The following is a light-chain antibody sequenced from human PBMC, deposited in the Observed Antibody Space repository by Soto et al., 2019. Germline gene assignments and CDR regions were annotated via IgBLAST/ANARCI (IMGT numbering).Light chain of an antibody. Sequence: DIQMTQSPSTLSASVGVRVTITCRASQSITDWLVWYQQKPGKAPKFLIYKASNLEGGVPSRFSGSGSGTEFTLTISSVQPDDFATYYCQYWDDYSWTFGQGTKVEIK. CDR1: QSITDW. J-gene: IGKJ1*01. V-gene: IGKV1-5*03. CDR2: KAS. CDR3: QYWDDYSWT.